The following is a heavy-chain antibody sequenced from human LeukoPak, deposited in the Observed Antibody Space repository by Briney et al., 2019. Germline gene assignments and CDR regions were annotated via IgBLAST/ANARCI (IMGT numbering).Heavy chain of an antibody. CDR1: GGSISSGGYY. CDR3: ARDSRYCSSTSCENYYYYGMDV. V-gene: IGHV4-31*03. CDR2: IYYSGST. Sequence: SQTLSLTCTVSGGSISSGGYYWSWIRQHPGKGLEWIGYIYYSGSTYYNPSLKSRVTISVDTSKNQFSLKLSSVTAADTAVYYCARDSRYCSSTSCENYYYYGMDVWGQGTTVTVSS. D-gene: IGHD2-2*01. J-gene: IGHJ6*02.